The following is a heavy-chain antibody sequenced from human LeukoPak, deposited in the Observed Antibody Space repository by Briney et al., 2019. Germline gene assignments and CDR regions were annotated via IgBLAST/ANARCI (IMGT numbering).Heavy chain of an antibody. CDR2: ISSRSTYI. J-gene: IGHJ4*02. V-gene: IGHV3-11*06. CDR1: GFTFSDYY. Sequence: GGSLRLSCTASGFTFSDYYMSWIRQAPGKGLEWISYISSRSTYISDADSVKGRFTISRDNANNLLFLQMNSLRVEDTALYYCARGGTGAFDYWGQGILVTVSS. D-gene: IGHD2-8*02. CDR3: ARGGTGAFDY.